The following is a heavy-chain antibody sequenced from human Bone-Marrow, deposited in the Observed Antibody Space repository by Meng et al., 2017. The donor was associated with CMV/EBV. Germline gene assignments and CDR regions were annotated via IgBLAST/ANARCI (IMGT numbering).Heavy chain of an antibody. Sequence: GGSLRLSCAASGFTFSDYVVHWVRQAPGKGLEWVAIVSIDGKNEYYADSVRGRFTVSRDNSKNTVYLQINSLNAEDTATYYCAKDWGHHSGWDPGDAWGQGTTVTVSS. CDR3: AKDWGHHSGWDPGDA. D-gene: IGHD5-12*01. CDR1: GFTFSDYV. J-gene: IGHJ6*02. V-gene: IGHV3-30*18. CDR2: VSIDGKNE.